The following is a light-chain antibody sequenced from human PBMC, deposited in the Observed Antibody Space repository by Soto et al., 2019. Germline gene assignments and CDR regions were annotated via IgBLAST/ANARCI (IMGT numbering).Light chain of an antibody. J-gene: IGKJ2*01. Sequence: EIVLTQSPATLSLSPGERATLFCRASQSIGTYLAWYQQKSGQAPRLLIYDAPNRATGIPARFSGGGSGTDFILTVSSLEPEDFAVYYCQQRSNWPPTFGQGTKLEI. CDR3: QQRSNWPPT. CDR1: QSIGTY. CDR2: DAP. V-gene: IGKV3-11*01.